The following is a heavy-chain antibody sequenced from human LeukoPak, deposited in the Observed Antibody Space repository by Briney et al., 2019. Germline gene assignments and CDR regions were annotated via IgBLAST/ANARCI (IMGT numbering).Heavy chain of an antibody. V-gene: IGHV3-9*01. Sequence: GRSLRLSCAASGFTFDDYAMHWVRQAPGKGLEWVSDISWNSGSLGYADSVKGRFTISRDNAKNSLYFQKNSLRAEDTAVYYCARERIVGAASTRYYGMDVWGQGTTVTVSS. CDR2: ISWNSGSL. D-gene: IGHD1-26*01. CDR1: GFTFDDYA. CDR3: ARERIVGAASTRYYGMDV. J-gene: IGHJ6*02.